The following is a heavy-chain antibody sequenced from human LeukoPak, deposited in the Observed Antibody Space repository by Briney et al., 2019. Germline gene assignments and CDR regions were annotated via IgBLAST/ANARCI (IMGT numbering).Heavy chain of an antibody. CDR2: ISAYNGNT. J-gene: IGHJ5*02. CDR1: GYTFTSYG. D-gene: IGHD3-22*01. Sequence: ASVKVSCKASGYTFTSYGISWVRQAPGQGLEWMGWISAYNGNTNYAQKLQGRVTMTTDTSTSTAYMELRSLRSDDTAVYYCARDMLEGPYDSSGYYSDWLDPWGQGTLVTVSS. V-gene: IGHV1-18*01. CDR3: ARDMLEGPYDSSGYYSDWLDP.